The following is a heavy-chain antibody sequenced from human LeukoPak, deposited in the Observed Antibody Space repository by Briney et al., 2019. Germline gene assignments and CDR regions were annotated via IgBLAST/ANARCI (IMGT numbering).Heavy chain of an antibody. Sequence: ASVKVSCKASGYTFTSYAMHWVRQAPGQRLEWMGWINAGNGNTKYSQKFQGRVTVTRDTSASTAYMELSSLRSEDTAVYYCARDPNPYGDYLPYYYGMDVWGQGTTVTVSS. CDR3: ARDPNPYGDYLPYYYGMDV. V-gene: IGHV1-3*01. CDR2: INAGNGNT. D-gene: IGHD4-17*01. J-gene: IGHJ6*02. CDR1: GYTFTSYA.